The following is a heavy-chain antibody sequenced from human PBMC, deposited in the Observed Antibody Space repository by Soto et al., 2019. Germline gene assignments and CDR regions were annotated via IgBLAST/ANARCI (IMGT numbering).Heavy chain of an antibody. CDR1: GGSISSYY. D-gene: IGHD3-10*01. CDR3: ARHRHYYGSGMWWIDY. Sequence: SETLSLTCTVSGGSISSYYWSWIRQPPGKGLEWIGYIYYSGSTNYNPSLKSRVTISVDTSKNQFSLKLSSVTAADTAVYYCARHRHYYGSGMWWIDYWGQGTLVTVSS. CDR2: IYYSGST. V-gene: IGHV4-59*08. J-gene: IGHJ4*02.